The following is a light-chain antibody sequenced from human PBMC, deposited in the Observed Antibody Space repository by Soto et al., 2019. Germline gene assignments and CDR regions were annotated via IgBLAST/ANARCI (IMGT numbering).Light chain of an antibody. CDR2: GAS. CDR3: QQYGYSPIT. J-gene: IGKJ5*01. V-gene: IGKV3-15*01. Sequence: EIVMTQSPATLSVSPGERATLSCRASQSISINLAWYQQKPGQAPRLLSYGASTRATGIPARFSGSGSGTDFTLTISRLEPEDFAVYYCQQYGYSPITFGQGTRLEIK. CDR1: QSISIN.